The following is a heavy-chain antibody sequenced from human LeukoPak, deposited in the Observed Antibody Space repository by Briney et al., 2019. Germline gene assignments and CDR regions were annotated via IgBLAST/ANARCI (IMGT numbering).Heavy chain of an antibody. J-gene: IGHJ4*02. V-gene: IGHV4-59*06. CDR2: IYNSGGT. Sequence: PSETLSLTCTVSVGSISSYYLSWIRQPPGKGLEWIGYIYNSGGTYYNPSLKSRVIISVDTSKNQFSLKLSSVTAADTAVYFCARGLKQLNYFDYWGQGTLVTVSS. D-gene: IGHD5-18*01. CDR3: ARGLKQLNYFDY. CDR1: VGSISSYY.